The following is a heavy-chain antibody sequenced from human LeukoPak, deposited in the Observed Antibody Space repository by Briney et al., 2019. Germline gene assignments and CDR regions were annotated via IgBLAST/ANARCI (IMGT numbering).Heavy chain of an antibody. CDR3: ARLPTYYYGSGSYSTRDY. D-gene: IGHD3-10*01. CDR1: GFTFSDAL. CDR2: INHSGST. V-gene: IGHV4-34*01. J-gene: IGHJ4*02. Sequence: GSLRLSCAASGFTFSDALMSWIRQPPGKGLEWIGEINHSGSTNYNPSLKSRVTISVDTSKNQFSLKLSSVTAADTAVYYCARLPTYYYGSGSYSTRDYWGQGTLVTVSS.